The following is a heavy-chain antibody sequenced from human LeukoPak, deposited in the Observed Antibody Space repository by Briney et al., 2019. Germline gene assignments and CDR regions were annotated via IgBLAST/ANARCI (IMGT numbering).Heavy chain of an antibody. J-gene: IGHJ4*02. Sequence: KPSETLSLTCAVYGGSFSGYYWSWIRQHPGKGLEWIGYIYYSGSTYYNPSLKSRVTISVDTPKNQFSLKLSSVTAADTAVYYCARSGYSYGYYFDWWGQGTLVTVSS. CDR1: GGSFSGYY. D-gene: IGHD5-18*01. CDR3: ARSGYSYGYYFDW. CDR2: IYYSGST. V-gene: IGHV4-31*11.